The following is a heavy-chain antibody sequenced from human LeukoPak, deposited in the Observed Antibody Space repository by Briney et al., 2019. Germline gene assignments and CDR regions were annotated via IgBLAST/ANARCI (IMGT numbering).Heavy chain of an antibody. CDR3: AKGGASIDFDY. CDR2: ISGSGGST. D-gene: IGHD6-6*01. J-gene: IGHJ4*02. V-gene: IGHV3-23*01. CDR1: GLNFINYA. Sequence: GGSLRLSCAASGLNFINYAMSWVRQAPGKGLEWVSTISGSGGSTYYADSVKGRFTISRDNSKNTLYLQMNSLRAEDTAVYYCAKGGASIDFDYWGQGTLVTVSS.